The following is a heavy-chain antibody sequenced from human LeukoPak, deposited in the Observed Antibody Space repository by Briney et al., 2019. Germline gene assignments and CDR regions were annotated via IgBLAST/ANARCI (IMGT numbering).Heavy chain of an antibody. CDR2: INPNSGGT. V-gene: IGHV1-2*02. CDR1: GYTFTGYY. J-gene: IGHJ4*02. CDR3: ARVASLIFYYYDSSGYED. Sequence: ASVKVSCKASGYTFTGYYMHWVRQAPGQGLEWMGWINPNSGGTNYAQKFQGRVTMTRDTSISTAYTELSRLRSDDTAVYYCARVASLIFYYYDSSGYEDWGQGTLVTVSS. D-gene: IGHD3-22*01.